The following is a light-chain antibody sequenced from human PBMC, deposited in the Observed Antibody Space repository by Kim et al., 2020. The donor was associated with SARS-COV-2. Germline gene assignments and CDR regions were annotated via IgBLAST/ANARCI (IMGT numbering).Light chain of an antibody. CDR3: AAWDDSLSGYVV. CDR2: RNN. Sequence: QRVTISCSGSSPNIGSNYVYWYQQLPGTAPKLLIYRNNQRPSGVPDRFSGSKSGTSASLAISGLRSEDEADYYCAAWDDSLSGYVVFGGGTQLTVL. V-gene: IGLV1-47*01. CDR1: SPNIGSNY. J-gene: IGLJ2*01.